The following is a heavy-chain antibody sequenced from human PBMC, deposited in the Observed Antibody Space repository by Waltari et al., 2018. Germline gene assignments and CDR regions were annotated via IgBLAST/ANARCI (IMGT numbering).Heavy chain of an antibody. J-gene: IGHJ5*02. D-gene: IGHD2-21*02. V-gene: IGHV4-59*01. CDR3: ARAAEVVTWFDP. CDR2: IYYSWSN. CDR1: GGSIISYY. Sequence: QVQLQESGPVLVKPSETLSLPCTVSGGSIISYYCGWIRQPPGKGLEWSGYIYYSWSNNPNPSLQSRVTISVDTSKNQSSLKLSAVIAADKDVYYCARAAEVVTWFDPWGHGTLVTVSS.